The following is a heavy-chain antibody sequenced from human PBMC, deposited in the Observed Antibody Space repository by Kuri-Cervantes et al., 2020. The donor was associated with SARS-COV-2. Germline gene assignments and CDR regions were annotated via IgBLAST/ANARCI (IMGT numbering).Heavy chain of an antibody. CDR3: ARGYCSSTSCPPYYYYGMDV. J-gene: IGHJ6*02. Sequence: GGSLRLSCVASGFTFSSYSMNWVRQAPGNGLEWVSYISSSSSTIYYADSVKGRFTISRDNAKNSLYLQMNSLRDEDTAVYYCARGYCSSTSCPPYYYYGMDVWGQGTTVTVSS. V-gene: IGHV3-48*02. CDR2: ISSSSSTI. D-gene: IGHD2-2*01. CDR1: GFTFSSYS.